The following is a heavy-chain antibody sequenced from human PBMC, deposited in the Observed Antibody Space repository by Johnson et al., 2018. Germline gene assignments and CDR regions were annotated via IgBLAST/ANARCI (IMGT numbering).Heavy chain of an antibody. J-gene: IGHJ3*02. CDR3: ARVIYCSSTSCYDAFDI. D-gene: IGHD2-2*01. Sequence: QVQLVQSGAEVKKPGSSVKVSCKASGGTFSSYAISWVRQAPGQGLEWMGGIIPIFGTANYAQKFQGRVTITADESTSTAYMEVSSLRSEDTAVYYCARVIYCSSTSCYDAFDIWGQGTMVTVSS. CDR1: GGTFSSYA. CDR2: IIPIFGTA. V-gene: IGHV1-69*01.